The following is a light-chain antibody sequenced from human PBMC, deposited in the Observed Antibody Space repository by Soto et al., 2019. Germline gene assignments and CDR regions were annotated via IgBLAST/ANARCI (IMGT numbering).Light chain of an antibody. CDR1: QGMGND. CDR2: EAS. J-gene: IGKJ1*01. V-gene: IGKV1-6*01. CDR3: LQDYVYPWT. Sequence: AIQVTQSPSSLSASVGDRVTISCRASQGMGNDLGWYQQKPGKAPKLLIYEASTLQTGVASRFSGSGSGKDFTLTISSLQPEDFATYYCLQDYVYPWTFGQGTKVEVK.